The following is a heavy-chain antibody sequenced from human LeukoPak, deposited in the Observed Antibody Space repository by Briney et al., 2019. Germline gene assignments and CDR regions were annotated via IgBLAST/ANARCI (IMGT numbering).Heavy chain of an antibody. J-gene: IGHJ2*01. Sequence: PGRSLRLSCAASGLTFSSYWMSWVRQAPGKGLEWVASIKEDGSEKYYVDSVKGRFTISRDNAKNSLYVQMNSLRAEDTAVYNCARVMVRDRRSRWYFDLWGRGTQVIVSS. D-gene: IGHD3-10*01. CDR2: IKEDGSEK. V-gene: IGHV3-7*03. CDR1: GLTFSSYW. CDR3: ARVMVRDRRSRWYFDL.